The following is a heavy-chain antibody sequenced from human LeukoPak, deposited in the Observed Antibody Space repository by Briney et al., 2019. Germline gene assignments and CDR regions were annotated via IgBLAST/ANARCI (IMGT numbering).Heavy chain of an antibody. D-gene: IGHD1-14*01. V-gene: IGHV4-34*01. J-gene: IGHJ4*02. Sequence: SGTLSLTCAVYGGSFSGYYWSWIRQPPGKGLEWIGEINHSGSTNYNPSLKSRVTISVDTSKNQFSLKLSSVTAADTAVYYCASLTRGYWGQGTLVTVSS. CDR3: ASLTRGY. CDR1: GGSFSGYY. CDR2: INHSGST.